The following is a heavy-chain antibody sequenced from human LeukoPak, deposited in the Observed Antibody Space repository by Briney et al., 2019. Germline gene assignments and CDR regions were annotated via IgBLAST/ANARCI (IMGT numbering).Heavy chain of an antibody. CDR2: LYYNGST. CDR1: RASINSFS. J-gene: IGHJ5*02. V-gene: IGHV4-59*01. D-gene: IGHD3-9*01. CDR3: ARYIGRYFDYLLPDNWFDP. Sequence: SETLSLTCTVSRASINSFSWGWLRQPPGKGLESIGYLYYNGSTNYSPSLRSRVTISIDTSKNQFSLRLTSVTAADTAVYYCARYIGRYFDYLLPDNWFDPWGQGTLVTVTS.